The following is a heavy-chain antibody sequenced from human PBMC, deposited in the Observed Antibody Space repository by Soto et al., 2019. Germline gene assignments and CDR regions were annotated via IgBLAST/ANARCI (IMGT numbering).Heavy chain of an antibody. CDR2: LLHSGTT. J-gene: IGHJ3*01. Sequence: QVQLQESGPGLVKPSGTLSLTCAVSGVSISSPKWWTWLRQPPGKGLEWIGDLLHSGTTNYNPSLKSRVILSVDKSQNQFSLSLTSVTAADTAIYYCAYSSGWYRHDVWGQGTSVTVSS. CDR1: GVSISSPKW. D-gene: IGHD6-19*01. CDR3: AYSSGWYRHDV. V-gene: IGHV4-4*02.